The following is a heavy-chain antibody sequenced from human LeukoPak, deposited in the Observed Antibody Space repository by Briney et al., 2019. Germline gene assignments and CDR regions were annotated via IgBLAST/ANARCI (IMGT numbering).Heavy chain of an antibody. CDR1: GGSISSGDYY. Sequence: SETLSLTCTVSGGSISSGDYYWSWIRQPPGKGLEWIGYIYYSGSTYYNPSLKSRVTISVDTSKNQFSLKLSSVTAADTAVYYCASGPSFIMIFYWGQGTLVTVSS. D-gene: IGHD3/OR15-3a*01. CDR3: ASGPSFIMIFY. J-gene: IGHJ4*02. V-gene: IGHV4-30-4*08. CDR2: IYYSGST.